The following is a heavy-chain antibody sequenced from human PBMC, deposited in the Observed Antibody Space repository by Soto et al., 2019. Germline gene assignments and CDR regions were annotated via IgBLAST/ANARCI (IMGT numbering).Heavy chain of an antibody. V-gene: IGHV1-24*01. CDR1: GYTLTELS. CDR2: FDPEDGET. CDR3: ATNLPDQDAFDI. J-gene: IGHJ3*02. Sequence: GASVKVSCKVSGYTLTELSMHRVRQAPGKGLEWMGGFDPEDGETIYAQKFQGRVTMTEDTSTDTAYMELSSLRSEDTAVYYCATNLPDQDAFDIWGQGTMVTVSS.